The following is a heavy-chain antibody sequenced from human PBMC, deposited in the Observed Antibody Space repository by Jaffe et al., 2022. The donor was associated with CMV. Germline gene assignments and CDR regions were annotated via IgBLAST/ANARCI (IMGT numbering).Heavy chain of an antibody. J-gene: IGHJ6*02. CDR1: GFTFSSHD. V-gene: IGHV3-13*01. Sequence: EVQLVESGGGLVHPGGSLRLSCAASGFTFSSHDMHWVRQVTGKGPEWVSVIGTAGDTYYADSVKGRFTLSRENAKNSVYLQMNSLRAGDTAVYYCVRGNGLDVWGQGTTVIVSS. CDR2: IGTAGDT. CDR3: VRGNGLDV.